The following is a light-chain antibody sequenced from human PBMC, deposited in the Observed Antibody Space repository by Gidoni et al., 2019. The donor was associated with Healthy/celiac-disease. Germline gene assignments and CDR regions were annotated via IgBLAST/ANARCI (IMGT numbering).Light chain of an antibody. CDR1: QSVLYRSNNNNY. CDR3: QQYYRSPLT. J-gene: IGKJ4*01. CDR2: WAS. V-gene: IGKV4-1*01. Sequence: DIVMTQSPDSLSVYLCERSTINCKSSQSVLYRSNNNNYLGWYKQKQGQPPRVLSYWASTRESGVRDRFSGSASGTDFNLTISSLQAEDVAVYYWQQYYRSPLTFGGGNKVEIK.